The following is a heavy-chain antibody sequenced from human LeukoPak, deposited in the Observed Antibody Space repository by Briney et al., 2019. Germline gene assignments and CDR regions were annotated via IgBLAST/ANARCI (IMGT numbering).Heavy chain of an antibody. D-gene: IGHD6-6*01. CDR1: GYTFTSYG. CDR2: ISAYNGNT. V-gene: IGHV1-18*01. Sequence: ASVKVSCKASGYTFTSYGISWVRQAPGQGLEWMGWISAYNGNTNYAQKLQGRVTMTTDTSTSTAYIELRSLRSDDTAVYYCARAMSIAARLQTIFDYWGQGTLVTVSS. J-gene: IGHJ4*02. CDR3: ARAMSIAARLQTIFDY.